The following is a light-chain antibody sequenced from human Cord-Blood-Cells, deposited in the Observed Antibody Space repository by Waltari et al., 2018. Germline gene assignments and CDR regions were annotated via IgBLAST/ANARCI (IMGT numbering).Light chain of an antibody. Sequence: SYVLTQPPSVSVAPGXXXXXXXXGNXIGXKSVHWYQQRPGQAPVLVIYYDSYRPSGIPERFSGSNSGNTATLTISRVEAGDEADYYCQVWDSSSDHWVFGGGTKLTVL. V-gene: IGLV3-21*04. CDR3: QVWDSSSDHWV. J-gene: IGLJ3*02. CDR2: YDS. CDR1: XIGXKS.